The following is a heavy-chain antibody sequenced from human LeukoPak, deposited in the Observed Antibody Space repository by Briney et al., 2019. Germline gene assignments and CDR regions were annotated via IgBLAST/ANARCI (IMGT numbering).Heavy chain of an antibody. CDR3: TRDRLFGELTDNFDY. CDR1: AFTLSSYA. V-gene: IGHV3-30-3*01. D-gene: IGHD3-10*02. Sequence: PGRSLRLSCAASAFTLSSYAMHWVRQAPGKGLEWVAIISYDGSNKFYADSVKGRFTISRDNSKNALYLQMNSLRAEDTAVYYWTRDRLFGELTDNFDYWGQGTLVTVSS. CDR2: ISYDGSNK. J-gene: IGHJ4*02.